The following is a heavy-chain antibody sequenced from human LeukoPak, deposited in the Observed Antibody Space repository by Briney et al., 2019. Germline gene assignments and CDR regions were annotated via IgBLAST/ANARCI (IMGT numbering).Heavy chain of an antibody. Sequence: GGSLRLSCAASGFTVSSNYMSWVRQAPGKGLDWVSVIYSGGSTYYADSVKGRFTISRDNSKNTLYLQMNSLRAEDTAVYYCARTTHEVVVVPAATYYMDVWGKGTTVTVSS. CDR1: GFTVSSNY. CDR2: IYSGGST. V-gene: IGHV3-53*01. D-gene: IGHD2-2*01. CDR3: ARTTHEVVVVPAATYYMDV. J-gene: IGHJ6*03.